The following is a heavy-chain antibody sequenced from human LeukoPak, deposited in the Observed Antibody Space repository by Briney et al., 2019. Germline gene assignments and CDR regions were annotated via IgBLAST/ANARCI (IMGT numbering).Heavy chain of an antibody. CDR1: GFTFSSYG. CDR2: IWYDGSNK. Sequence: GRSLRLSCAASGFTFSSYGMHWVCQAPGKGLEWVAVIWYDGSNKYYADSVKGRFAISRDNSKNTLYLQMNSLRAEDTAVYYCARARGGSGYTIDYWGQGTLVTVSS. CDR3: ARARGGSGYTIDY. V-gene: IGHV3-33*01. J-gene: IGHJ4*02. D-gene: IGHD3-22*01.